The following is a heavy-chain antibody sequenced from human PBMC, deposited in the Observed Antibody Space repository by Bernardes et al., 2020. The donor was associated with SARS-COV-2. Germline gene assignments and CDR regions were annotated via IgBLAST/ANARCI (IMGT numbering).Heavy chain of an antibody. Sequence: ASVKVSCKASGYTLTSYGISWVRQAPGQGLEWMGWISAYNGNTNYAQKLQGRVTMTTDTSTSTAYMELRSLRSDDTAVYYCARDGTVRGYYYYGMDVWGQGTTVTVSS. J-gene: IGHJ6*02. CDR2: ISAYNGNT. V-gene: IGHV1-18*01. CDR1: GYTLTSYG. D-gene: IGHD1-1*01. CDR3: ARDGTVRGYYYYGMDV.